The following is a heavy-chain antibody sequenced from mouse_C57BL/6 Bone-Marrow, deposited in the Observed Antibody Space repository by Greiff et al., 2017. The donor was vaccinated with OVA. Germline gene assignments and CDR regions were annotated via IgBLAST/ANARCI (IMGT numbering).Heavy chain of an antibody. J-gene: IGHJ2*01. D-gene: IGHD1-1*01. Sequence: QVQLQQPGAELVKPGASVQLSCTASGYTFTSYWLHWVTPSPGPVLAWIGMIHPNSGSTNYNEKFKSKATLTVDKSSSTAYMQLSSLTSEDSAVYYCARCHYGSSHFDYWGQGTTLTVSS. V-gene: IGHV1-64*01. CDR3: ARCHYGSSHFDY. CDR1: GYTFTSYW. CDR2: IHPNSGST.